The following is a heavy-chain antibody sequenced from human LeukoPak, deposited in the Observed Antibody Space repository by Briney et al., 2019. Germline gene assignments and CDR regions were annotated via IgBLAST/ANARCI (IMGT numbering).Heavy chain of an antibody. CDR2: MNPNSTNT. J-gene: IGHJ4*02. D-gene: IGHD2-8*02. Sequence: ASVKVSCKASGYTFTTYDINWVRQATGQGLEWMGWMNPNSTNTGYAQKFQGRVTITRNTSISTAYMELNSLRSDDTAVYYCARARLVRGPVTPLYYFDYWGQGVLVTVSS. CDR3: ARARLVRGPVTPLYYFDY. CDR1: GYTFTTYD. V-gene: IGHV1-8*03.